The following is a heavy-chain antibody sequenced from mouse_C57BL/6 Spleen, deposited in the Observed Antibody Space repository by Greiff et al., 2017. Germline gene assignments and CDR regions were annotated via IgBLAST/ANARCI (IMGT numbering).Heavy chain of an antibody. CDR1: YTFTDYYM. D-gene: IGHD2-4*01. V-gene: IGHV1-83*01. J-gene: IGHJ2*01. CDR3: RLYYDYDGGGY. CDR2: YPGSGNTY. Sequence: VQLQQSGPELVKPGASVKMSCKASGYTFTDYYMHWVKQKPGKGLEWIGEIYPGSGNTYYNEKFKGKDTLTADTSSSTAYMQLSSLTSEDSAVYFCARLYYDYDGGGYWGQGTTLTVSS.